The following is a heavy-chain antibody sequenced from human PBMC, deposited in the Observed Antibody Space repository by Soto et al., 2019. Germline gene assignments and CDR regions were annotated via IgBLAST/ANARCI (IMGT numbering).Heavy chain of an antibody. CDR3: ARDQPDYDYIWGSYRFDY. J-gene: IGHJ4*02. CDR1: GFTFSSYS. V-gene: IGHV3-48*01. D-gene: IGHD3-16*01. CDR2: ISSSSSTI. Sequence: GGSLRLSCAASGFTFSSYSMNWVRQAPGKGLEWVSYISSSSSTIYYADSVKGRFTISRDNAKNSLYLQMNSLGAEDTAVYYCARDQPDYDYIWGSYRFDYWGQGTLVTVSS.